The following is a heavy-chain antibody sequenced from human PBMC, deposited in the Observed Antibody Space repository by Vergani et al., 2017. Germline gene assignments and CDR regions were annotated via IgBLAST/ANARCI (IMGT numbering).Heavy chain of an antibody. V-gene: IGHV4-61*01. J-gene: IGHJ3*02. Sequence: QLQLQESGPGLVKPSETLSLTCTVSGGSISSSSYYWSWIRQPPGKGLEWIGYIYYSGSTNYNPSLKSRVTISVDTSKNQFSLKLSSVTAADTAVYYCARAKPWLGATSAFDIWGQGTMVTVSS. D-gene: IGHD1-26*01. CDR2: IYYSGST. CDR3: ARAKPWLGATSAFDI. CDR1: GGSISSSSYY.